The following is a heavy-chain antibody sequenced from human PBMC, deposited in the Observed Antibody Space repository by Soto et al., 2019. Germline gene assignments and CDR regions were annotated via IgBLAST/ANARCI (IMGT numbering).Heavy chain of an antibody. CDR3: ARGYSYTQPVFDY. J-gene: IGHJ4*02. CDR1: GFTVSNNY. CDR2: IYSSGST. D-gene: IGHD5-18*01. V-gene: IGHV3-53*01. Sequence: PGGSLRLSCAASGFTVSNNYMTWVRQAPGKGLEWVSFIYSSGSTYYADSVKGRFTISRDNSKNTLYLQMNSLRAEDTAVYYCARGYSYTQPVFDYWGLGTLVTVSS.